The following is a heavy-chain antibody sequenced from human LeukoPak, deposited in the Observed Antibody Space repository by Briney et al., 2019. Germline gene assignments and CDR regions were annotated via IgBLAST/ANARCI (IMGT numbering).Heavy chain of an antibody. CDR1: GGSISSYY. Sequence: SETLSLTCTVSGGSISSYYWSWIRQPPGKGLEWIGHIYYSGSTNYNPSLKSRVTISVDTSKNQFSLKLSSVTAADTAVYYCARDNRYSYGYWFDPWGQGTLVTASS. CDR3: ARDNRYSYGYWFDP. D-gene: IGHD5-18*01. J-gene: IGHJ5*02. CDR2: IYYSGST. V-gene: IGHV4-59*01.